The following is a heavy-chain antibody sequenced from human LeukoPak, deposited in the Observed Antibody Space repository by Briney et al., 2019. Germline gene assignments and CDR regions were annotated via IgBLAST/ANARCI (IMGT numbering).Heavy chain of an antibody. CDR3: AKRGVVIRVILVGFHKEAYYFDS. J-gene: IGHJ4*02. CDR1: GITLSNYG. CDR2: ISDSAGRT. V-gene: IGHV3-23*01. Sequence: GSLRLSCAVSGITLSNYGMSWARQAPGKGLEWVAGISDSAGRTKYADSVKGRFTISRDNPKNTLYLQMNSLRAEDTVVYFCAKRGVVIRVILVGFHKEAYYFDSWGQGALVTVSS. D-gene: IGHD3-22*01.